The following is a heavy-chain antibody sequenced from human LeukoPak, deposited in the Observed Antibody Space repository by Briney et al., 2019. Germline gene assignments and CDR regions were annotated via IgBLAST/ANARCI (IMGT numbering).Heavy chain of an antibody. CDR1: GFTFSSYA. J-gene: IGHJ3*02. Sequence: PGRSLRLSCAASGFTFSSYAMHWVRQAPGKGLEWVAVISYDGSNKYYADSVKGRFTISRDNSKNTLYLQMNSLRAEDTAVYYCARLDGYTDPHAFDIWGQGTMVTVSS. V-gene: IGHV3-30-3*01. CDR3: ARLDGYTDPHAFDI. D-gene: IGHD5-24*01. CDR2: ISYDGSNK.